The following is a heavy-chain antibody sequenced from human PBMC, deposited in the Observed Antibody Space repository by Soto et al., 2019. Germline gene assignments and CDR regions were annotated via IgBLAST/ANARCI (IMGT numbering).Heavy chain of an antibody. CDR3: ARDGSHCSGGRCYGIS. CDR1: GGSISRGGDY. D-gene: IGHD2-15*01. CDR2: IFYSGSN. Sequence: SETLSLTCTVSGGSISRGGDYWSWIRQHPGKGLEWIGCIFYSGSNFYNPSLQSRVTISVDTSKNQFSLELSSVTAADTAVYFCARDGSHCSGGRCYGISWGQGTLVTVSS. V-gene: IGHV4-31*03. J-gene: IGHJ4*02.